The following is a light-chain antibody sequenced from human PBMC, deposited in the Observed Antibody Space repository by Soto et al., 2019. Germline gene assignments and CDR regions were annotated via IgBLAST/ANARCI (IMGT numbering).Light chain of an antibody. CDR3: SSYTSSDIYV. CDR2: EVS. CDR1: SSDVGGYNY. V-gene: IGLV2-14*01. J-gene: IGLJ1*01. Sequence: QSALTQPASVSVSPGQSITISCTGTSSDVGGYNYVSWYQQHPGKVPKLMIYEVSRRPSGVSIRFSGSKSGNTASLTNSGLQAEDEADSYCSSYTSSDIYVFGTGTKLTVL.